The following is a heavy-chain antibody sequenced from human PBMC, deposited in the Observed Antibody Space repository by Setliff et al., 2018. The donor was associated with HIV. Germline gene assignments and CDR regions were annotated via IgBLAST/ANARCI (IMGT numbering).Heavy chain of an antibody. V-gene: IGHV4-4*07. Sequence: PSETLSLTCTFSDASISDYHCSWIRQPPGRGLEWIGSTHRLGTINYNPSLKSRFTISVDISKRQFSLRLSSVTAADTAQYFCAVYYEGVGGRGIWGPGTLVTVSS. CDR2: THRLGTI. CDR3: AVYYEGVGGRGI. D-gene: IGHD3-16*01. CDR1: DASISDYH. J-gene: IGHJ4*02.